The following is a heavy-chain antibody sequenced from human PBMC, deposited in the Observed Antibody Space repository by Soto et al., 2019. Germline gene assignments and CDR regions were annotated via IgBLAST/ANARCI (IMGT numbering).Heavy chain of an antibody. CDR3: ARGGYSSTWSNLLDRSGLDV. CDR1: GGTFSSYA. V-gene: IGHV1-69*06. J-gene: IGHJ6*02. Sequence: QVQLVQSGAEAKKPGSSVKVSCKPSGGTFSSYAISWVRQAPGQGLEWMGGIVPRFRTTHCAQQFQGRVTITADTSTNAVYMELSGLRSGDTAVYYCARGGYSSTWSNLLDRSGLDVWGQGTTVTVSS. CDR2: IVPRFRTT. D-gene: IGHD6-13*01.